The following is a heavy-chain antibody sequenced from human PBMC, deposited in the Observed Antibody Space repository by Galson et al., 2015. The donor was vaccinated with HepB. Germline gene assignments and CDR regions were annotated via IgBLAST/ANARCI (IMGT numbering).Heavy chain of an antibody. V-gene: IGHV4-30-2*02. D-gene: IGHD3-16*01. CDR2: IFHSGSS. CDR1: GGSISSGRYC. J-gene: IGHJ5*02. Sequence: TLSLTCAVSGGSISSGRYCWSWIRQPPGKGLEWIGYIFHSGSSYYNPSLESRVSISVDRSKNQFSLKVSSVTAADTAVYYCASYDYERNWFDPWGQGTLVTVSS. CDR3: ASYDYERNWFDP.